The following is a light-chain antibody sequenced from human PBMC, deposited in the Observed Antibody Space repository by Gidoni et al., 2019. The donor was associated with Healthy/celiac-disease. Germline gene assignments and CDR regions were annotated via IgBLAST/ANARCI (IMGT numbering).Light chain of an antibody. J-gene: IGKJ2*01. CDR2: KAS. Sequence: DLQMTPSPSTLSASVGDRVTITCRASQSISSWLAWYQQKPGKAPKLLIYKASSLESGVPSRFSGIGSGTEFTLTISSLQPDDFATYYCQQYNSYPYTFGQGTKLEIK. CDR3: QQYNSYPYT. CDR1: QSISSW. V-gene: IGKV1-5*03.